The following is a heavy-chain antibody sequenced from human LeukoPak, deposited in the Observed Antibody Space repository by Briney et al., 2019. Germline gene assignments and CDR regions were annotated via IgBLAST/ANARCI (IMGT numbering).Heavy chain of an antibody. CDR2: ISYSGST. D-gene: IGHD6-13*01. CDR3: ARSYSSSWSPYYYYGMDV. Sequence: PSETLSLTCTVSGGSISSGDYYWSWIRQHPGKGPEWIGDISYSGSTYYNPSLKSRVTISVDTSKNQFSLKLSSVTAADTAVYYCARSYSSSWSPYYYYGMDVWGQGTTVTVSS. J-gene: IGHJ6*02. CDR1: GGSISSGDYY. V-gene: IGHV4-30-4*08.